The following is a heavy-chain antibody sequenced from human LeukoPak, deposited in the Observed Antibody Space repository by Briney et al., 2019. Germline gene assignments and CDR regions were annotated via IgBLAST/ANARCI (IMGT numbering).Heavy chain of an antibody. CDR2: INPNSGGV. J-gene: IGHJ4*02. D-gene: IGHD6-6*01. Sequence: GASVKVSCKASGYTFNSFFIHWVRRAPGQGLEWMGWINPNSGGVNHAQTFQGRIALTRDTSATTVYMELTSLTSDDTAVYYCARGGVYSSSSADYWGLGTLVTVSS. CDR3: ARGGVYSSSSADY. V-gene: IGHV1-2*02. CDR1: GYTFNSFF.